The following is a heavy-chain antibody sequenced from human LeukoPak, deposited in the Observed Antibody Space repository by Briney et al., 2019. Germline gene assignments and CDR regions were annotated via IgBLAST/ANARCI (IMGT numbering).Heavy chain of an antibody. V-gene: IGHV1-2*02. CDR3: ARGYCSGGSCPYDY. J-gene: IGHJ4*02. CDR1: GYIFTGYY. CDR2: INLNTGGT. Sequence: GASVKVSCKASGYIFTGYYIHWVRQAPAQGLEWMGWINLNTGGTNYAQDFQGRVTMTRDTSISTAYMELNSLRSDDTAVYYCARGYCSGGSCPYDYWGQGTLVTVSS. D-gene: IGHD2-15*01.